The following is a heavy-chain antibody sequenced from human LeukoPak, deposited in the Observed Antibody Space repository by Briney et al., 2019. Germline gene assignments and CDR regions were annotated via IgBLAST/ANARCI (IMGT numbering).Heavy chain of an antibody. CDR1: GGSISSYY. CDR3: AGPSSYYDSSGYFSFDI. CDR2: IYYSGST. V-gene: IGHV4-59*08. J-gene: IGHJ3*02. Sequence: PSETLSLTCTVSGGSISSYYWSWIRQPPGKGLEWIGYIYYSGSTNYNPSLKSRVTISVDTSKNQFSLKLSSVTAADTAVYYCAGPSSYYDSSGYFSFDIWGQGTMVTVSS. D-gene: IGHD3-22*01.